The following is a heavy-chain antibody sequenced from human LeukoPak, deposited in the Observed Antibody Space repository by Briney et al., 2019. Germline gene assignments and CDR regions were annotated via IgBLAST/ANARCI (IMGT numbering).Heavy chain of an antibody. CDR1: GYGFSDVY. D-gene: IGHD5/OR15-5a*01. CDR2: INPYSGAT. J-gene: IGHJ5*02. CDR3: ATSSSVTHTRDP. Sequence: ASVKLSRKASGYGFSDVYFNWVRQAPGQGLEWMGWINPYSGATNYAQRFQGRVSMDASIDTAYMELSRLTSDDTAVYYCATSSSVTHTRDPWGQGTLVTVSS. V-gene: IGHV1-2*02.